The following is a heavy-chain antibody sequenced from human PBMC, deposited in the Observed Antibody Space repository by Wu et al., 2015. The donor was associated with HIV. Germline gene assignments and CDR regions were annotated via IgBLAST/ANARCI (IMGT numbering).Heavy chain of an antibody. CDR1: GDTFSTST. J-gene: IGHJ4*02. CDR2: SSLFFAKA. Sequence: QVHLVQSGAEVKKPRSSVKVSCKASGDTFSTSTFTWVRQTPGQGLQWMEVSSLFFAKAHYARRLQGKVTITADESTNTVYMELRSLKSEDTAIYYCATGEEESAALEYWGQGTLVTVSS. V-gene: IGHV1-69*12. D-gene: IGHD2-15*01. CDR3: ATGEEESAALEY.